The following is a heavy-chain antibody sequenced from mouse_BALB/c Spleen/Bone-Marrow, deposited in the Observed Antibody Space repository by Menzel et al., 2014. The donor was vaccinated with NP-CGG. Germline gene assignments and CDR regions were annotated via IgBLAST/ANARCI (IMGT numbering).Heavy chain of an antibody. CDR1: GYTFTSYW. D-gene: IGHD2-1*01. CDR3: ASPYGNYDAMDY. J-gene: IGHJ4*01. Sequence: VHLEESGAELAKPGASVKMSCKASGYTFTSYWMHWVKQRPGQGLEWIGYINPSTGYTEYNQRFKDKATLTADKSSSTAYMQLTTLTSEVSSCENGASPYGNYDAMDYWGQGTSVTVSS. V-gene: IGHV1-7*01. CDR2: INPSTGYT.